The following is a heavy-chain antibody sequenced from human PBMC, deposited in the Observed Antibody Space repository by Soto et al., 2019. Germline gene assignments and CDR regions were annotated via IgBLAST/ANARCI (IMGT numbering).Heavy chain of an antibody. V-gene: IGHV4-30-2*01. D-gene: IGHD6-13*01. CDR2: IYHSGST. CDR1: GGSISSGGYS. CDR3: AREPVEVVLSPGVAAAVPSGWFDP. Sequence: SETLSLTCAVSGGSISSGGYSWSWIRQPPGKGLEWIGYIYHSGSTYYNPSLKSRVTISVDRSKNQFSLKLGSVTAADTAVYYCAREPVEVVLSPGVAAAVPSGWFDPWGQGTLVTVSS. J-gene: IGHJ5*02.